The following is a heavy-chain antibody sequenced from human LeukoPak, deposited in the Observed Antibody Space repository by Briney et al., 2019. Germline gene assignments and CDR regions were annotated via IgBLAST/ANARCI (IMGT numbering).Heavy chain of an antibody. D-gene: IGHD4-23*01. J-gene: IGHJ4*02. Sequence: QPGGSLRLSCAASGFTFSTYAMSWVRQAPGKGLEWVSTISGSGGSTYYADSVKSRFTISRDNSANTLYLQMNSLRAEDTAVYYCAKDIGNTVVTPVFWGQGTLVTVSS. V-gene: IGHV3-23*01. CDR3: AKDIGNTVVTPVF. CDR2: ISGSGGST. CDR1: GFTFSTYA.